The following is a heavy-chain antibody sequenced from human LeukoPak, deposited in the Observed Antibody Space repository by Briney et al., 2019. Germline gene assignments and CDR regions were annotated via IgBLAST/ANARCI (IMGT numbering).Heavy chain of an antibody. CDR3: AREQWFRWEY. Sequence: GGSLRLSCEASGFSVSNYYMVWVRQPPGKGLECISYIPNDDSVIYYADSVRGRLSVSRDSAKDSLSLQLNSLRAEDTAVYYCAREQWFRWEYWGQGILVTVSS. CDR1: GFSVSNYY. D-gene: IGHD3-22*01. V-gene: IGHV3-11*01. J-gene: IGHJ4*02. CDR2: IPNDDSVI.